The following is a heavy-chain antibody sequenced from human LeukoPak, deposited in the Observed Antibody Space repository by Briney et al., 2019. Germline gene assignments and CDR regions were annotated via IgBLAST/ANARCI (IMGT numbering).Heavy chain of an antibody. Sequence: PSETLSLTCTVSGGSISSYYWSWIRQPAGKGLEWIGRIYTSGSTNYNPSLKSRVTMSVDTSKNQFSLKLSSVTAADTAVYYCAVLRSTYYYDSSGYPGGWFDPWGQGTLVTVSS. J-gene: IGHJ5*02. D-gene: IGHD3-22*01. CDR1: GGSISSYY. CDR2: IYTSGST. V-gene: IGHV4-4*07. CDR3: AVLRSTYYYDSSGYPGGWFDP.